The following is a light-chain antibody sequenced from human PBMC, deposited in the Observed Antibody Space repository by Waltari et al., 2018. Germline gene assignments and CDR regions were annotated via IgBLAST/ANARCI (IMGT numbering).Light chain of an antibody. Sequence: SSELAQDPAVSVALGQTVRITCQGDSLRTYYVSWFHQKPGQAPALVIYGNKNRPAGFPDRFSASSSGSTASLTIIGAQAEDEADYYCHSRDSSGDVLIGGGTKLTVV. CDR1: SLRTYY. CDR2: GNK. CDR3: HSRDSSGDVL. V-gene: IGLV3-19*01. J-gene: IGLJ2*01.